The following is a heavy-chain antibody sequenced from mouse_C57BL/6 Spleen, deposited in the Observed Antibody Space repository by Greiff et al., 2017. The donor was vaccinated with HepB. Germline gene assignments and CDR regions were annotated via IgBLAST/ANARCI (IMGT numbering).Heavy chain of an antibody. Sequence: DVKLVESGGGLVQSGRSLRLSCATSGFTFSDFYMEWVRQAPGKGLEWIAASRNKANDYTTEYSASVKGRFIVSRDTSQSILYLQMNALRAEDTAIYYCARDARDYWYFDVWGAETTVTVSS. J-gene: IGHJ1*01. V-gene: IGHV7-1*01. CDR3: ARDARDYWYFDV. CDR2: SRNKANDYTT. CDR1: GFTFSDFY.